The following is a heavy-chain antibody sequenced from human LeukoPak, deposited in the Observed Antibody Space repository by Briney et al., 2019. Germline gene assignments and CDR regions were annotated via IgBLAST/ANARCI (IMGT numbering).Heavy chain of an antibody. CDR3: ESHTGYRAFDI. D-gene: IGHD6-13*01. Sequence: SETLSLTCAVSGYSISSGYYWGWIRQPPGKGLEWIGSIYHSGSTYYNPSLKSRVTISVDTSKNQFSLRLSSVTAADTAVYYCESHTGYRAFDIWGQGTMVTVSS. J-gene: IGHJ3*02. CDR1: GYSISSGYY. CDR2: IYHSGST. V-gene: IGHV4-38-2*01.